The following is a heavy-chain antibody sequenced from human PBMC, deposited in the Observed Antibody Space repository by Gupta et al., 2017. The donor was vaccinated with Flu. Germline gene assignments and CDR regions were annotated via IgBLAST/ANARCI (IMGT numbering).Heavy chain of an antibody. CDR2: IWYDGSNK. D-gene: IGHD3-10*01. CDR3: ARDRPVGYFDY. CDR1: GFSFSSYG. J-gene: IGHJ4*02. Sequence: QVQLVESGGGVVQPGRSLRLSCAGSGFSFSSYGMHWVRQAPGKGLEWVAVIWYDGSNKYYADSVKGRFTISRDNSKNTLYLQMNSLRAEDTAVYYCARDRPVGYFDYWGQGTLVTVSS. V-gene: IGHV3-33*01.